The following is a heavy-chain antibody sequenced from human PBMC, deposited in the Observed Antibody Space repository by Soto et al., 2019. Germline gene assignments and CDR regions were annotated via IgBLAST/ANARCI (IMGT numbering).Heavy chain of an antibody. V-gene: IGHV1-69*06. D-gene: IGHD3-22*01. CDR3: AKTHDSSGYYHYGPFDY. CDR2: IIPIFGTA. CDR1: GGTFSSYA. J-gene: IGHJ4*02. Sequence: QVQLVQSGAEVKKPGSSVKVSCKASGGTFSSYAISWVRQAPGQGLEWMGGIIPIFGTANYAQKFQGRVTITADKSTGTAYMELSSLRSEDTAVYYCAKTHDSSGYYHYGPFDYWGQGTLVTVSS.